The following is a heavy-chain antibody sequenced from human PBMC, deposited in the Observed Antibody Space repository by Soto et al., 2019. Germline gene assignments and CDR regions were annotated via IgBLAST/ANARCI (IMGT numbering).Heavy chain of an antibody. CDR3: AKDLVGRAYGSGSYYNAFDY. V-gene: IGHV3-30*18. Sequence: QVQLVESGGGVVQPGRSLRLSCAASGFTFSSYGMHWVRQAPGKGLEWVAVISYDGSNKYYADSVKGRFTISRDNSKNTLYLQMNSLRAEDTAVYYCAKDLVGRAYGSGSYYNAFDYWGQGTLVTVSS. D-gene: IGHD3-10*01. CDR2: ISYDGSNK. J-gene: IGHJ4*02. CDR1: GFTFSSYG.